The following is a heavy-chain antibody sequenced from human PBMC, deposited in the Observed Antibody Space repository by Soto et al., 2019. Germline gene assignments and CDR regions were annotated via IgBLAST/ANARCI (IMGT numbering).Heavy chain of an antibody. Sequence: GGPLRLSCPASGFTFSSYGMHWVRPAPGKGLGRVAVIGYDGSNKYYADSVKGRFTISRDNSKNTLYLQMNSLRAEDTAVYYCARDPRRGYYDSSGYYYSFDYWGQGTLVTVSS. D-gene: IGHD3-22*01. CDR3: ARDPRRGYYDSSGYYYSFDY. J-gene: IGHJ4*02. V-gene: IGHV3-33*01. CDR1: GFTFSSYG. CDR2: IGYDGSNK.